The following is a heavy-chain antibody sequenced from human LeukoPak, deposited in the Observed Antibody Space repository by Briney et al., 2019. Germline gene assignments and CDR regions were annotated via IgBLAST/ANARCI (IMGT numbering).Heavy chain of an antibody. V-gene: IGHV1-46*01. CDR2: INPSGGST. J-gene: IGHJ5*02. Sequence: AASVKVSCKASGYTFTSYYMHWVRQAPGQGLEWMGIINPSGGSTSYAQKLQGRVTMTTDTSTSTAYMELRSLRSDDTAVYYCARDSAYYDFWSGVNWFDPWGQGTLVTVSS. D-gene: IGHD3-3*01. CDR1: GYTFTSYY. CDR3: ARDSAYYDFWSGVNWFDP.